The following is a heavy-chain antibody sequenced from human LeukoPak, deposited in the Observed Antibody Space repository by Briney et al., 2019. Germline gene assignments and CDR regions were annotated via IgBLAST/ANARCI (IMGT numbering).Heavy chain of an antibody. CDR3: ARGRGGDYVPSHFDY. D-gene: IGHD4-17*01. CDR2: IWYDGSNK. CDR1: GFTFSSYG. J-gene: IGHJ4*02. V-gene: IGHV3-33*01. Sequence: PGGSLRLSCAASGFTFSSYGMHWVRQAPGKGLEWVAVIWYDGSNKYYADSVKGRFTISRDNSKNTLYLQMNSLRAEDTAVYYCARGRGGDYVPSHFDYWGQGTLVTVSS.